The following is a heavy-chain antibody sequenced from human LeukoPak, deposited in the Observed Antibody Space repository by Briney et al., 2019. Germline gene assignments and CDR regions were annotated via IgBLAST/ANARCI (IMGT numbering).Heavy chain of an antibody. D-gene: IGHD2-2*02. Sequence: PSETLSPTCTVSGGSISSYYWSWIRQPPGKGLEWIGYIYYSGSTNYKPSLKSRVSILLDTSKNQFSLRLTSVTAADTAVYYCARLVVPAALLDSWGQGTLVTVSS. CDR2: IYYSGST. V-gene: IGHV4-59*01. CDR3: ARLVVPAALLDS. CDR1: GGSISSYY. J-gene: IGHJ4*02.